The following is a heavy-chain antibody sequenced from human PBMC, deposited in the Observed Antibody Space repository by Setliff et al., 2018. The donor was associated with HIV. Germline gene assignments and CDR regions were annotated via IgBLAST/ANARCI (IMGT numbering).Heavy chain of an antibody. J-gene: IGHJ4*01. Sequence: EASVKVSCKTSGYTFTAYYIHWVRQAPGQGLEWMGRINLNSGGTTYAQRFQGRVTMTWDTSISTAYMELSRLTSDDTAVYYCARSSISEYLLYYWGHRTLVTVSS. CDR1: GYTFTAYY. D-gene: IGHD2-2*02. CDR3: ARSSISEYLLYY. V-gene: IGHV1-2*06. CDR2: INLNSGGT.